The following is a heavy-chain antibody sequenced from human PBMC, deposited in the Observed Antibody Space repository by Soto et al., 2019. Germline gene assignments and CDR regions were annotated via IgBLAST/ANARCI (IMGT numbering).Heavy chain of an antibody. CDR3: ARDHSRGYCSSTSCPTLLDY. CDR1: GFTFSSYG. D-gene: IGHD2-2*01. Sequence: GGSLRLSCAASGFTFSSYGMHWVRQAPGKGLEWVAVIWYDGSNKYYADSVKGRFTISRDNSKNTLYLQMNSLRAEDTVVYYCARDHSRGYCSSTSCPTLLDYWGQGTLVTVSS. J-gene: IGHJ4*02. CDR2: IWYDGSNK. V-gene: IGHV3-33*01.